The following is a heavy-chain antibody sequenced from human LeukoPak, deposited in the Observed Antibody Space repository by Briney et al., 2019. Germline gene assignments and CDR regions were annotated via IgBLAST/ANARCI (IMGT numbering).Heavy chain of an antibody. J-gene: IGHJ4*02. CDR1: GGSISNYY. CDR3: ARVDTSGWHYFDD. V-gene: IGHV4-4*07. D-gene: IGHD6-19*01. Sequence: SETLSLTCTVSGGSISNYYWSWIRQPAGKGLEWIGHIYTSASTNYSPSLRSRVTMSLDTSKNQFSLELNSVTAADTAAYYCARVDTSGWHYFDDWGQGTLVTVSS. CDR2: IYTSAST.